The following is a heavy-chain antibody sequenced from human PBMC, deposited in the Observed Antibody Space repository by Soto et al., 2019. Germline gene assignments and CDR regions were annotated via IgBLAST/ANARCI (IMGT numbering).Heavy chain of an antibody. V-gene: IGHV3-7*01. D-gene: IGHD1-26*01. Sequence: SLRLSCAVSGFTFSSYWMSWVRQAPGKGLEWVANIKEDGTEKYYVDSVKGRFTISRDNAKNSLSLQMNNLRPEDTAVYYCARDSTRSGPTWVPYYMDFSGIGIIVTVSS. CDR2: IKEDGTEK. CDR3: ARDSTRSGPTWVPYYMDF. CDR1: GFTFSSYW. J-gene: IGHJ6*03.